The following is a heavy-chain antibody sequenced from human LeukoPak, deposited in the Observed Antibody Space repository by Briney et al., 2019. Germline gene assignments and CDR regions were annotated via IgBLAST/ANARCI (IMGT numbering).Heavy chain of an antibody. CDR1: GFTFSSYG. J-gene: IGHJ5*02. D-gene: IGHD5-18*01. CDR3: ARDRGYSYGYTP. Sequence: PGRSLRLSCAASGFTFSSYGMHWVRQAPGKGLEWVAVISYDGSNKYYADSVKGRFTISRDNSKNTLYLQMNSLRAEDTAVYYCARDRGYSYGYTPWGQGTLVTVSS. V-gene: IGHV3-30*03. CDR2: ISYDGSNK.